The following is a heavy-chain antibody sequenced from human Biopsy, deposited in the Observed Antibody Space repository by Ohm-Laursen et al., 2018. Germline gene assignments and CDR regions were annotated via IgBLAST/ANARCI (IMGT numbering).Heavy chain of an antibody. CDR3: ARESDSSGYYYRDY. CDR2: INHSGST. D-gene: IGHD3-22*01. V-gene: IGHV4-34*01. J-gene: IGHJ4*02. CDR1: DGSINSYY. Sequence: SETLSLTCTVSDGSINSYYWSWIRQPPGKGLEWIGEINHSGSTNYNPSLKSQVTISLDTSKNQLSLKLSSVTAADTAVYYCARESDSSGYYYRDYWGQGTLVTVSS.